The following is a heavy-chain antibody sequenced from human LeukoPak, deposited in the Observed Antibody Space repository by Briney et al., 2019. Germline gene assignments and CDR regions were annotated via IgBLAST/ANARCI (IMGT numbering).Heavy chain of an antibody. V-gene: IGHV3-73*01. Sequence: GGSLRLSCAASGFTFSDCSIHWVRQASGKGLEWVGLIDKKTKNYETAYAASVRGRSTISRDDSQNMAYLQMYSLETEDTALYYCTRDAGTYNWLDPWGQGTLVTVSS. CDR2: IDKKTKNYET. D-gene: IGHD1-26*01. J-gene: IGHJ5*02. CDR3: TRDAGTYNWLDP. CDR1: GFTFSDCS.